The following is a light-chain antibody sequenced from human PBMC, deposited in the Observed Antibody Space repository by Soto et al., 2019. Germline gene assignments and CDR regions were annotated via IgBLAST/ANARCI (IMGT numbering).Light chain of an antibody. CDR2: RAS. CDR3: LQYHNLWA. V-gene: IGKV3-15*01. J-gene: IGKJ1*01. Sequence: DIVLPQSPATVSVSPGESATLSCRASQNIYYNVAWYQHRPGQAPRLLIYRASTRAPGVPARFSGSGSGTEFTLTISSLQPEDFTVYSCLQYHNLWAFGQGTKVDIK. CDR1: QNIYYN.